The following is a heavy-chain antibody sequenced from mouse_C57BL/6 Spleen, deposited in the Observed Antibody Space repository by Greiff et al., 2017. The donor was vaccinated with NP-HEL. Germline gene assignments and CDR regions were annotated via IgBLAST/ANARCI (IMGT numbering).Heavy chain of an antibody. CDR1: GYTFTSYW. D-gene: IGHD2-4*01. V-gene: IGHV1-64*01. CDR2: IHPNSGST. Sequence: QVQLQQPGAELVKPGASVKLSCKASGYTFTSYWMHWVKQRPGQGLAWIGMIHPNSGSTNYNEKFKSKATLAVDKSSSTAYMQLSSLTSEDSAVYYCAMRDYDVKDYAMDYWGQGTSVTVSS. J-gene: IGHJ4*01. CDR3: AMRDYDVKDYAMDY.